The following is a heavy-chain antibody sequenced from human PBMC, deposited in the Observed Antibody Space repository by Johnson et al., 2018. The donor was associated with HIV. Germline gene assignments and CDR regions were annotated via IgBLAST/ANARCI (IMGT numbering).Heavy chain of an antibody. CDR3: AGGYGSGSGDAFDI. J-gene: IGHJ3*02. CDR2: IKQDGSEK. Sequence: EVQLVESGGGLVQPGGSLRLSCAASAFTFSHNWMSWVRQSPGKGLEWVANIKQDGSEKYYVDSVKGRFTISRDNAKNSLYLQMNSLRAEDTAVYYCAGGYGSGSGDAFDIWGQGTMVTVSS. D-gene: IGHD3-10*01. CDR1: AFTFSHNW. V-gene: IGHV3-7*04.